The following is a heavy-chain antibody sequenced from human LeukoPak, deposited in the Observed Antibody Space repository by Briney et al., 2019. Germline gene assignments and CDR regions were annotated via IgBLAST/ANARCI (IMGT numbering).Heavy chain of an antibody. J-gene: IGHJ4*02. CDR3: ASPAMGSYFYDSSIDY. CDR1: WYSISSGHY. D-gene: IGHD3-22*01. V-gene: IGHV4-38-2*02. CDR2: LHHSGTT. Sequence: PSETLSLTCTVSWYSISSGHYWGWIRQSPGKGLEWIGSLHHSGTTHYNPSLMSRVTISLDTSENQFSLKLTSVTAADTAVYYCASPAMGSYFYDSSIDYWGQGTLVTVSS.